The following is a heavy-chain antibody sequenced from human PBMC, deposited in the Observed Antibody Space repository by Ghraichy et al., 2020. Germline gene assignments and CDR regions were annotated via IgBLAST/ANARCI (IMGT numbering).Heavy chain of an antibody. V-gene: IGHV3-48*01. CDR1: GFTFSSYS. CDR3: AGSRLDAFDI. J-gene: IGHJ3*02. Sequence: GGSLRLSCAASGFTFSSYSLNWVRQAPGKGLEWVSCIRSISGTIYYADSVKGRFTVSRDNAKNSLYLQINSLRAEDTAVYYCAGSRLDAFDIWGQGTMVAVSS. D-gene: IGHD1-26*01. CDR2: IRSISGTI.